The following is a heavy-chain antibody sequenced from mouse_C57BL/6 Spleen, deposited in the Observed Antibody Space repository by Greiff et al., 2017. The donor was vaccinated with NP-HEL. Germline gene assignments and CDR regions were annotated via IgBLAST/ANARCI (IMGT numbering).Heavy chain of an antibody. D-gene: IGHD2-1*01. CDR3: ARRGGNYEYFDV. J-gene: IGHJ1*03. Sequence: VQLVESGPELVKPGASVKISCKASGYSFTSYYIHWVKQRPGQGLEWIGWIYPGSGNTKYNEKFKGKATLTADTSSSTAYMQLSSLTSEDSAVYYCARRGGNYEYFDVWGTGTTVTVSS. CDR2: IYPGSGNT. V-gene: IGHV1-66*01. CDR1: GYSFTSYY.